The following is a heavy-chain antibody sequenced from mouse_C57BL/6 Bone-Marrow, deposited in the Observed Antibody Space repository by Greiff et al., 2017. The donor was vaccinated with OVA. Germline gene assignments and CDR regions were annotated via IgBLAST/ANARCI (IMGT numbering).Heavy chain of an antibody. V-gene: IGHV5-15*01. CDR1: GFTFSDYG. Sequence: EVMLVESGGGLVQPGGSLKLSCAASGFTFSDYGMAWVRQAPRKGPEWVAFISNLAYSIYYADTVTGRFTISRENAKNTLYLEMSSLRSEDTAMYYCARHHSSRYFDYWGQGTTLTVSS. J-gene: IGHJ2*01. CDR2: ISNLAYSI. CDR3: ARHHSSRYFDY. D-gene: IGHD3-1*01.